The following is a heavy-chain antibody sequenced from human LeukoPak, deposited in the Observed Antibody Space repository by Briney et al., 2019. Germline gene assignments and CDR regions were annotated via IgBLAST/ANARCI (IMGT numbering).Heavy chain of an antibody. CDR3: ARNNGMDV. V-gene: IGHV3-7*03. J-gene: IGHJ6*02. CDR2: VNRDGSET. CDR1: GFNVSNNY. Sequence: GGSLRLSCAASGFNVSNNYMTWVRQVPGRGPEWVANVNRDGSETYYLDSVKGRFTISKDNAKNSLYLQMNSLRAEDTALYHCARNNGMDVWGQGTTVIVSS.